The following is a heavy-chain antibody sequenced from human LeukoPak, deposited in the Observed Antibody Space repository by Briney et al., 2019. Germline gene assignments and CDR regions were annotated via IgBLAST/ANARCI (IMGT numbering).Heavy chain of an antibody. CDR2: IYDSGST. V-gene: IGHV4-39*01. J-gene: IGHJ5*02. D-gene: IGHD3-10*01. Sequence: GSLRLSCAVSGLTFSSYNMNWIRQPPGKGLEWIGSIYDSGSTYYNPSLKSRVTISVDTSKNQFSLKLNSVTAADTAVYYCARHYGPWGQGTLVTVSS. CDR1: GLTFSSYN. CDR3: ARHYGP.